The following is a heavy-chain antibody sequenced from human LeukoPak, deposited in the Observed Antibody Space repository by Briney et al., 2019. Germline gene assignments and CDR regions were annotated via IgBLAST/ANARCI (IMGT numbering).Heavy chain of an antibody. D-gene: IGHD6-13*01. V-gene: IGHV4-59*08. CDR1: SGSISSYS. CDR2: TYYSGRT. J-gene: IGHJ4*02. CDR3: ARGGGSSSWYGYFDY. Sequence: SETLSLTCTVSSGSISSYSWSWIRQPPGKGLEWIGYTYYSGRTNFNPSLKSQVTISVDTYKNQFSLKLSSVTAADTAVYYCARGGGSSSWYGYFDYWGQGTLVTVSS.